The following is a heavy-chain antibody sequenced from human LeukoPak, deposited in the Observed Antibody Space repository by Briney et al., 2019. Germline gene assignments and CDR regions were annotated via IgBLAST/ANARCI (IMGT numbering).Heavy chain of an antibody. J-gene: IGHJ6*04. V-gene: IGHV3-48*03. CDR2: ISSSGSNI. CDR1: GFPFSNYE. D-gene: IGHD3-10*02. CDR3: AELGITMIGGV. Sequence: GGSLRLSCAASGFPFSNYEIHWVRQAPGQGLEWVSYISSSGSNIYYADSVKGRFTISRDNAKNSLYMQMNSLRAEDTAVYYCAELGITMIGGVWGKGTTVTISS.